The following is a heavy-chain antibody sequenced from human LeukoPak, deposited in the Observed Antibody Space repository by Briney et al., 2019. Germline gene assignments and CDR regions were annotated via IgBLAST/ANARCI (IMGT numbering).Heavy chain of an antibody. Sequence: SETLSLTCTVSGGSISSSSYYWGWIRQPPGKNLEWIGSIYYGGSTYYNPSLKSRVTISVDTSKNQFSLKLSSVTAADTAVYYCARTSSSGLVGGYYFDYWGQGTLITVSS. V-gene: IGHV4-39*07. D-gene: IGHD6-19*01. CDR3: ARTSSSGLVGGYYFDY. CDR2: IYYGGST. CDR1: GGSISSSSYY. J-gene: IGHJ4*02.